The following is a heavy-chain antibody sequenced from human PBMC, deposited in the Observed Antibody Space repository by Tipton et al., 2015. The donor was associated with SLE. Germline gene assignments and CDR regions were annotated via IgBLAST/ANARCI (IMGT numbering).Heavy chain of an antibody. CDR1: VGSISLHY. CDR2: FHYIGRP. Sequence: TLSLTCSVSVGSISLHYWTWIRQPPGKGLEWIGYFHYIGRPNYNPSLKSRVTISVDTSKNQFSLKLSSVPAADTAVYYCARVVDRQQLVTWGQGTLVTVSS. D-gene: IGHD6-13*01. V-gene: IGHV4-59*11. J-gene: IGHJ5*02. CDR3: ARVVDRQQLVT.